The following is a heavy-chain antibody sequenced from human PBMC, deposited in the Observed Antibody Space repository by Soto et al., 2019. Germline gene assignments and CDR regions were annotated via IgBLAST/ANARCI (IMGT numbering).Heavy chain of an antibody. J-gene: IGHJ6*02. CDR1: GGTFSSYA. CDR3: AKDILEWLFGSGDYYYYGMDV. D-gene: IGHD3-3*01. Sequence: ASVKVSCKASGGTFSSYAISWVRQAPGQGLEWMGGIIPIFGTANYAQKFQGRVTITADESTSTAYVDLSSLRSDDTAVYYCAKDILEWLFGSGDYYYYGMDVWGQGTTVTVSS. V-gene: IGHV1-69*13. CDR2: IIPIFGTA.